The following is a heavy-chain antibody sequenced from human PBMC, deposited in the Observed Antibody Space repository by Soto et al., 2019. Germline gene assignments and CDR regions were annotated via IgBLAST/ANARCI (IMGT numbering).Heavy chain of an antibody. CDR2: LYNDERT. CDR3: AREPLAHSYFDF. CDR1: GDSVSSHY. V-gene: IGHV4-4*07. J-gene: IGHJ4*02. Sequence: TCTVSGDSVSSHYWSWIRQPAGKGLEWLGRLYNDERTNYNPSLKSRVTMSMDTSKNQISLKLTSVTAADSAVYFCAREPLAHSYFDFWGQGILVTVSS.